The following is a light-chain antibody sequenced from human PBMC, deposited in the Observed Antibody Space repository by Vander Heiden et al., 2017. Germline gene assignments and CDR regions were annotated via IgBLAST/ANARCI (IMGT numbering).Light chain of an antibody. CDR2: GKN. Sequence: SSELPQDPAVSVALGQTVRLTCQGDSLRSYYASWYQQKPGQAPVLVIYGKNNRPSGIPDRFSGSSSGNTASLTITGAQAEDEAAYYCNSRDSSGNHVVFGGGTKLTVL. J-gene: IGLJ2*01. CDR1: SLRSYY. V-gene: IGLV3-19*01. CDR3: NSRDSSGNHVV.